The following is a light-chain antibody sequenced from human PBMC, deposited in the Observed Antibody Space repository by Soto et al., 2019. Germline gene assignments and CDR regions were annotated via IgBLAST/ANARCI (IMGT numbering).Light chain of an antibody. CDR3: QHYSGSPPYT. Sequence: EIVLTQSPGTLSLSPGERATLSCRASQRVANTFLTWYQQKPGQPPRLLIYDASSRATGIPDRFSDSGSGADFTLTINRLEPEDFAVYYCQHYSGSPPYTFGQGTKLEIK. J-gene: IGKJ2*01. CDR2: DAS. CDR1: QRVANTF. V-gene: IGKV3-20*01.